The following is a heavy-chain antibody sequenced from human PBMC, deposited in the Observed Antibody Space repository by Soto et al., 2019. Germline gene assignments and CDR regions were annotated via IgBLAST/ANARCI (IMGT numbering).Heavy chain of an antibody. V-gene: IGHV3-66*01. D-gene: IGHD3-3*01. Sequence: EVQLVESGGGLVQPGGSLRLSCAASGFTVSSNYMTWVRQAPGKGLEWISVIYTGGQTYYADAVKGRLTISRDNSKNTLYLRMNSLRAADTAVSSCATDGSGDYRGYLDVWGTGTTVTVSS. J-gene: IGHJ6*03. CDR2: IYTGGQT. CDR3: ATDGSGDYRGYLDV. CDR1: GFTVSSNY.